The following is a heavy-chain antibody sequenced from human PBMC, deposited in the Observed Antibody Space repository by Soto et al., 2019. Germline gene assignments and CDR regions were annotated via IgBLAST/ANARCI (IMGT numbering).Heavy chain of an antibody. CDR2: IIPILGIA. CDR3: ARGRDIVVVVAATPYAFDI. V-gene: IGHV1-69*02. CDR1: GGTFSSYT. J-gene: IGHJ3*02. D-gene: IGHD2-15*01. Sequence: QVQLVQSGAEVKKPGSSVKVSCKASGGTFSSYTISWVRQAPGQGLEWMGRIIPILGIANYAQKFQGRVTITADKSTSTAYMELSSLRSEDTAVYYRARGRDIVVVVAATPYAFDIWGQGTMVTVSS.